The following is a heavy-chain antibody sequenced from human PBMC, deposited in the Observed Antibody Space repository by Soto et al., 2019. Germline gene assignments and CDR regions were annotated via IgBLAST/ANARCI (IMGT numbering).Heavy chain of an antibody. J-gene: IGHJ6*03. V-gene: IGHV1-2*04. D-gene: IGHD5-12*01. CDR1: GDSFNDYY. Sequence: QVQLVQSGAEVRKHGASVTVSCRSSGDSFNDYYIHWVRQAPGQGFEWMGWINPNGGGTQYAQKFQGWVSMTRDTSIRTVYMQLSRLRSDDTAVYYCARESGGATATLDYYYFYMDVWGTGTTVTFSS. CDR3: ARESGGATATLDYYYFYMDV. CDR2: INPNGGGT.